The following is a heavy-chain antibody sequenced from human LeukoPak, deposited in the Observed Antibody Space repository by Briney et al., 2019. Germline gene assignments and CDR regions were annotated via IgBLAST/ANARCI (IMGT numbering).Heavy chain of an antibody. J-gene: IGHJ4*02. CDR1: GGTFSSYA. V-gene: IGHV1-69*01. Sequence: SVKVSCKASGGTFSSYAICWVRQAPGQGIEWMGGIIPIFGTANYAQKFQGRVTITADESTSTACMELSSLRSEDTAVYYCASSLLYGSGNNFDYWGQGTLVTVSS. CDR3: ASSLLYGSGNNFDY. D-gene: IGHD3-10*01. CDR2: IIPIFGTA.